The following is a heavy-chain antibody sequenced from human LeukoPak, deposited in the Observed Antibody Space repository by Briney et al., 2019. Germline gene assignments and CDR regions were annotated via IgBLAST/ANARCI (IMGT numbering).Heavy chain of an antibody. CDR1: GFTFSSYW. CDR3: ARGPSGYHNT. D-gene: IGHD5-12*01. J-gene: IGHJ4*02. CDR2: IKQDGSEK. V-gene: IGHV3-7*01. Sequence: QPGGSLRLSCVASGFTFSSYWMSWVRQAPGKGLEWVANIKQDGSEKYYVDSVKGRFTISRDNAKNSLYLQMNSLRAEDTAVYYCARGPSGYHNTGGQGTLVTVSS.